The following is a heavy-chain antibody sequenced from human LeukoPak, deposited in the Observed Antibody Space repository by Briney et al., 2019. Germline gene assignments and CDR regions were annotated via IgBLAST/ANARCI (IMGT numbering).Heavy chain of an antibody. CDR2: IRYDGSNK. Sequence: GGSPRLSCAASEFTFRTYGMHWVRQAPGKGLEWVAFIRYDGSNKNYADSVKGRFTISRDNSKNMLYLQMNRLRAEDTAVFFCAKEIWPTVTIQGRTYFDYWGQGTLVTVSS. CDR1: EFTFRTYG. CDR3: AKEIWPTVTIQGRTYFDY. V-gene: IGHV3-30*02. D-gene: IGHD4-17*01. J-gene: IGHJ4*02.